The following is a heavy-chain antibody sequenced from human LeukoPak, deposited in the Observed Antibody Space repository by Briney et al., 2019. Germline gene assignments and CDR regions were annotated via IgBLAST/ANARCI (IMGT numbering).Heavy chain of an antibody. CDR3: AKAADQYYYYYFYYMDV. CDR1: GFTFSAYG. Sequence: GGSLRLSCAASGFTFSAYGMHWVRQAPGKGLEWVAVISFDGSSKDYAESVRGRFTVSRDNSKNTVYLQMNSLRVEDTAVYYCAKAADQYYYYYFYYMDVWGKGTTVTVSS. J-gene: IGHJ6*03. D-gene: IGHD2-2*01. V-gene: IGHV3-30*18. CDR2: ISFDGSSK.